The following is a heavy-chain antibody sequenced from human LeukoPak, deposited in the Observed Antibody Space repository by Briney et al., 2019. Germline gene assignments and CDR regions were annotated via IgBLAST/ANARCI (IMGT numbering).Heavy chain of an antibody. V-gene: IGHV3-23*01. CDR1: GFTFSSYA. J-gene: IGHJ6*02. D-gene: IGHD6-13*01. CDR3: AKMSSSWTYYYGMDV. Sequence: GASLRLSCAASGFTFSSYAMIWVRQAPGKGLEWVSGTNDSGGSTYYADSVKGRFTISRDNSKNTLYLQMNSLRAEDTAVYYCAKMSSSWTYYYGMDVWGQGTTVTVSS. CDR2: TNDSGGST.